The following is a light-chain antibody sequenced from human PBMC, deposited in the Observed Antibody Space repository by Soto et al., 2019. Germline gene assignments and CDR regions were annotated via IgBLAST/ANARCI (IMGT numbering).Light chain of an antibody. CDR2: GAS. J-gene: IGKJ4*01. CDR1: QSVSSN. V-gene: IGKV3-15*01. Sequence: EIVMTQSPATLSVSPGERATLSCRASQSVSSNLAWYQQKPGQAPRLLIYGASTRATGIPARFGGTGSGTDFTLTISRLEPEDFAVYYCQQYGRSVTFGGGTKVDIK. CDR3: QQYGRSVT.